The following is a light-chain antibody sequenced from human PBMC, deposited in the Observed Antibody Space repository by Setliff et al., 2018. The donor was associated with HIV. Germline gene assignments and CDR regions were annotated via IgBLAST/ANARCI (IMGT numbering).Light chain of an antibody. CDR2: DVT. J-gene: IGLJ1*01. CDR3: TSYTSSSTYV. V-gene: IGLV2-14*01. Sequence: QSVLTQPASVSGSPGQSITISCTGTNSDVGGYNYVSWYQHHPGKAPKLMIYDVTNRPSGVSNRFSGSKSGNTASLTISGLQAEDEADYYCTSYTSSSTYVFGTGTKVTVL. CDR1: NSDVGGYNY.